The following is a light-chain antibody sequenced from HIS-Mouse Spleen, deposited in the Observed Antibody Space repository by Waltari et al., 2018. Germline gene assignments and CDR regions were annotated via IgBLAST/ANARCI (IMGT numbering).Light chain of an antibody. CDR3: NSRDSSGNHVV. J-gene: IGLJ2*01. V-gene: IGLV3-19*01. CDR1: SLRSYY. Sequence: SSELTQDPAVSVALGQTVRITCQGDSLRSYYASGDQQQPRPAPVLVILGKNNRPSGIPDRFSGSSSGNTASLTITGAQAEDEADYYCNSRDSSGNHVVFGGGTKLTVL. CDR2: GKN.